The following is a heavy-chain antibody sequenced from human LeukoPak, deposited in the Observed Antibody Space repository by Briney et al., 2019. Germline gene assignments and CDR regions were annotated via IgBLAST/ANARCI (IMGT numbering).Heavy chain of an antibody. CDR3: ASTDEDIVATASFDY. V-gene: IGHV1-69*02. CDR2: IPILGIA. D-gene: IGHD5-12*01. J-gene: IGHJ4*02. Sequence: IPILGIANYAQKFQGRVTITADKSTSTAYMELSSLRSEDTAVYYCASTDEDIVATASFDYRGQGTLVTVSS.